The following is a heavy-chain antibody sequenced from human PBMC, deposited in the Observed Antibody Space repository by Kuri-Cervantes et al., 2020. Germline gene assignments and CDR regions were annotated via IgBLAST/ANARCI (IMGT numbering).Heavy chain of an antibody. CDR2: ISSSGSTI. V-gene: IGHV3-11*01. D-gene: IGHD6-13*01. J-gene: IGHJ4*02. Sequence: GGSLRLSCAASGFTFSDYYMSWIRQAPGKGLEWVSYISSSGSTIYYADSVKGRFTISRDNAKNSLYLQMNSLRAEDTAVYYCAKDSGYSSSWYVDWGQGTLVTVSS. CDR3: AKDSGYSSSWYVD. CDR1: GFTFSDYY.